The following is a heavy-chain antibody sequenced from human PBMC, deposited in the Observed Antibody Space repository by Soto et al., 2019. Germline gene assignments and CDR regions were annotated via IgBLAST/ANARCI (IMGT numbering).Heavy chain of an antibody. V-gene: IGHV3-23*01. D-gene: IGHD2-21*02. Sequence: EVQLLESGGGLVQPGGSLRLSCAASGFTFSSYAMSWVRQAPGKGLEWVSGITGNGATTYYADSVKGRFTISRDISKNTLYLQMNSLRAEDTAVYYCAKDRGRVVTVFGDYWGQGTLVTVSS. CDR1: GFTFSSYA. CDR2: ITGNGATT. J-gene: IGHJ4*02. CDR3: AKDRGRVVTVFGDY.